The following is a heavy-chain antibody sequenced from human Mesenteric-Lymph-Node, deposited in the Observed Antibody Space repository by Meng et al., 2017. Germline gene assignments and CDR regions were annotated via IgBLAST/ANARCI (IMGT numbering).Heavy chain of an antibody. CDR3: ARVRSSGWYAF. J-gene: IGHJ4*02. D-gene: IGHD6-19*01. V-gene: IGHV7-4-1*02. CDR1: GYTFTSYA. CDR2: INTYNGNP. Sequence: ASVKVSCKASGYTFTSYAMNWVRQAPGQGLEWMGWINTYNGNPTYAQGFTGRFVFSLDTSVSTAYLQISGIKAEDTAMYYCARVRSSGWYAFWGQGTLVTVSS.